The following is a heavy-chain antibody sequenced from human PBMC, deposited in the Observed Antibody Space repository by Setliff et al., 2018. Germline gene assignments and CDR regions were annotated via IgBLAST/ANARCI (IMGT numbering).Heavy chain of an antibody. CDR3: ARDSGGSGWAYFFDY. Sequence: GGSLRLSCAASTFTLGTYSMHWVRQAPGKGLAWVAVIWHDGTNKYCADSVKGRCTISRDNSKNTLYLQMNSLRAEDTAVYYCARDSGGSGWAYFFDYWGQGTLVTVSS. CDR1: TFTLGTYS. J-gene: IGHJ4*02. D-gene: IGHD6-19*01. CDR2: IWHDGTNK. V-gene: IGHV3-33*08.